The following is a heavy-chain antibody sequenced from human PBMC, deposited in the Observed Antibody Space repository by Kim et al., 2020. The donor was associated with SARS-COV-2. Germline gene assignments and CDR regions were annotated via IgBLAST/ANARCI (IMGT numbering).Heavy chain of an antibody. CDR2: IIPILGIA. CDR1: GGTFSSYG. CDR3: ARNPYDSSGYYYVADY. Sequence: SVKVSSKASGGTFSSYGISWVRQAPGQGLEWMGRIIPILGIANYAQKFQGRVTITADKSTSTAYMELSSLRSEDTAVYYCARNPYDSSGYYYVADYWGQ. V-gene: IGHV1-69*04. J-gene: IGHJ4*02. D-gene: IGHD3-22*01.